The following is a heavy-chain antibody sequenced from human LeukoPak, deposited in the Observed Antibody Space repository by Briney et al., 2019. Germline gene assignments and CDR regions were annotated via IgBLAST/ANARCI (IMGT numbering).Heavy chain of an antibody. CDR2: IYYSGST. V-gene: IGHV4-59*01. CDR1: GGSISSYY. D-gene: IGHD3-10*01. J-gene: IGHJ4*02. Sequence: SETLSLTCTVSGGSISSYYWSWIRQPPGKGLEWIGYIYYSGSTNYNPSLKSRVTISVDTSKNQFSLKLSSVTAADTAVYYCARVARPMVRGVDFDYWGQGTLVTVSS. CDR3: ARVARPMVRGVDFDY.